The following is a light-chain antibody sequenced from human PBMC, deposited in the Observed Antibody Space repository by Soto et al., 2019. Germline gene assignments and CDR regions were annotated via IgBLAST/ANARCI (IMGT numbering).Light chain of an antibody. J-gene: IGLJ3*02. CDR3: QSYDSSLSGSV. Sequence: QSVLTQPPSVSGAPGQRVTISCTGSSSNIGAGPDVHWYQQLPGTAPKLLIYGNSNRPSGVPDRFSGSKSGTSASLAITGLQAEDEADYYCQSYDSSLSGSVFGGGTKLTVL. CDR1: SSNIGAGPD. V-gene: IGLV1-40*01. CDR2: GNS.